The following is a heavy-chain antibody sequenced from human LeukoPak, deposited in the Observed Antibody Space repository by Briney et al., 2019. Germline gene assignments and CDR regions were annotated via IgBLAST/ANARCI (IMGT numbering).Heavy chain of an antibody. CDR3: ARLNGGN. D-gene: IGHD4-23*01. CDR2: IDYSGST. J-gene: IGHJ4*02. CDR1: GGSISSYY. V-gene: IGHV4-59*08. Sequence: SDTLSLTCTVSGGSISSYYWSWIRQPPGKGLEWIGYIDYSGSTAYNPSLNGRVAVSVDTSKNQFSLKLRSVTAADTAVYYCARLNGGNWGPGILVTVSS.